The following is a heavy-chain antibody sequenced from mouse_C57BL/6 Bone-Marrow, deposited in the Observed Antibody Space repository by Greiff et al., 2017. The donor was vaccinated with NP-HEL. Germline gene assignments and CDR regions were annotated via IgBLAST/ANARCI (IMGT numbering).Heavy chain of an antibody. CDR1: GFNIKDDY. Sequence: VQLQQSGAELVRPGASVKLSCTASGFNIKDDYMHWVKQRPEQGLEWIGWIDPENGDTEYASKFQGKATITADTSSNTAYLQLSSLTSEDTAVYYCTTKGDGNYELDYAMDYWGQGTSVTVSS. D-gene: IGHD2-1*01. V-gene: IGHV14-4*01. J-gene: IGHJ4*01. CDR2: IDPENGDT. CDR3: TTKGDGNYELDYAMDY.